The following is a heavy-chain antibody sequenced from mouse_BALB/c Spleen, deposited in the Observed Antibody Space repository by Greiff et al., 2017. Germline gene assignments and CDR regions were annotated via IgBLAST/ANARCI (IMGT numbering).Heavy chain of an antibody. V-gene: IGHV1-37*01. CDR1: GYSFTGYF. D-gene: IGHD2-1*01. CDR3: GRAGDYGNYGFAY. CDR2: INPYNGDT. Sequence: DVKLVESGPELVKPGASVKISCKASGYSFTGYFMNWVKQSHGKSLEWIGRINPYNGDTFYNQKFKGKATLTVDKSSSTAHMELLSLTSEDSAVYYCGRAGDYGNYGFAYWGQGTLVTVSA. J-gene: IGHJ3*01.